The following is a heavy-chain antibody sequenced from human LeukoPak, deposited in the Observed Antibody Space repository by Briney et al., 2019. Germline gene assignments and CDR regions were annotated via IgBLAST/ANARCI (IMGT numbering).Heavy chain of an antibody. CDR2: ISSSGSTI. D-gene: IGHD2-2*01. J-gene: IGHJ4*02. V-gene: IGHV3-48*04. CDR3: ARGPAATPVYFDY. Sequence: GGSLRLSCAASGFTFSSFSMNWVRQAPGKGLEWVSYISSSGSTIYYADSVKGRFTISRDNAKNSLYLQMNSLRAEDTAVYYCARGPAATPVYFDYWGQGTLVTVSS. CDR1: GFTFSSFS.